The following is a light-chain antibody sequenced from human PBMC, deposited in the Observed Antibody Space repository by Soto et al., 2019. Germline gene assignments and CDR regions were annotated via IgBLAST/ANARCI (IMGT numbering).Light chain of an antibody. CDR3: QQYNNWPHT. J-gene: IGKJ2*01. CDR1: QSVSSNY. CDR2: GAS. V-gene: IGKV3-20*01. Sequence: EIVLTQSPGTLSLSPGERATLSCRASQSVSSNYLAWYQQRPGQAPRLLIYGASSRATGIPDRFSGSGSGTEFTLTINSLQSEDFAVYYCQQYNNWPHTFGQGTKVDIK.